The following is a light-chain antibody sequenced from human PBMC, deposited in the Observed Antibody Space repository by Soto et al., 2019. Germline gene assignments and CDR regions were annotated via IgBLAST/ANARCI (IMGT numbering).Light chain of an antibody. CDR2: DVS. Sequence: QSVLTQPASVSGSPGQSITISCPGTSSDVGGYNYVSWYQQHPGKAPKLMIYDVSNRPSGVSNRFSGSKSGNTASLTISGLQAEDEADYYCSSYTRSSTPVFGTGTKLTVL. J-gene: IGLJ1*01. V-gene: IGLV2-14*01. CDR1: SSDVGGYNY. CDR3: SSYTRSSTPV.